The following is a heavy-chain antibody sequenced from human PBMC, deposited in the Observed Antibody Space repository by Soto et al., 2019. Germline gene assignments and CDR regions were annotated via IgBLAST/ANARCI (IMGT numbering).Heavy chain of an antibody. CDR3: ARQYSGSYLLFDY. J-gene: IGHJ4*02. CDR1: GFTFSSNW. V-gene: IGHV3-48*02. Sequence: GGSLRLSCAASGFTFSSNWMTWVRQAPGKGLEWVSDISGSGSSTYYADSVKGRFTISRDNAKNSLYLQMNSLRDEDTAVYYCARQYSGSYLLFDYWGQGTLVTVSS. CDR2: ISGSGSST. D-gene: IGHD1-26*01.